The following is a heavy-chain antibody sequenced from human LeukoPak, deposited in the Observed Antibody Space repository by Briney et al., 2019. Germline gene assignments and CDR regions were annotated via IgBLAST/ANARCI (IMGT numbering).Heavy chain of an antibody. CDR3: ARDGNRDGDMDV. D-gene: IGHD1-1*01. CDR2: ISSSSSLI. CDR1: GFTFDDYG. Sequence: GGSLRLSCAASGFTFDDYGMSWVRQAPGKGLEWVSYISSSSSLIYYAGSVKGRFTVSRDSAKRSPYLQMNSLRAEDTAVYYCARDGNRDGDMDVWGKGTTVTVSS. V-gene: IGHV3-48*01. J-gene: IGHJ6*03.